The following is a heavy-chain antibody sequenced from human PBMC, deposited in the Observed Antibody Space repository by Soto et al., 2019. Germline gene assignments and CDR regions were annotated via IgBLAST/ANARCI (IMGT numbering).Heavy chain of an antibody. V-gene: IGHV4-59*01. D-gene: IGHD3-22*01. CDR2: IYYSGST. CDR1: GGSISSYY. J-gene: IGHJ6*03. Sequence: SETLSLTCTVSGGSISSYYWSWIRQPPGKGLEWIGYIYYSGSTNYNPSLKSRVTISVDTSKNQFSLKLSSVTAADTAVYYCARVEGYDSSYYYYYYMDVWGKGTTVTVSS. CDR3: ARVEGYDSSYYYYYYMDV.